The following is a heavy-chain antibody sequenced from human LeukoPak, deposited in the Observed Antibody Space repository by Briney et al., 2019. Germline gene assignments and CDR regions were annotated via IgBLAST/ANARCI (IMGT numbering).Heavy chain of an antibody. V-gene: IGHV3-73*01. J-gene: IGHJ6*03. CDR1: GFTFSSYA. D-gene: IGHD3-3*01. CDR3: TRSYDFSGYYYYYMDV. CDR2: IRSKANSYAT. Sequence: PGGSLRLSCAASGFTFSSYAMSWVRQAPGKGLEWVGRIRSKANSYATAYAASVKGRFTISRDDSKNTAYLQMNSLKTEDTAVYYCTRSYDFSGYYYYYMDVWGKGTTVTVSS.